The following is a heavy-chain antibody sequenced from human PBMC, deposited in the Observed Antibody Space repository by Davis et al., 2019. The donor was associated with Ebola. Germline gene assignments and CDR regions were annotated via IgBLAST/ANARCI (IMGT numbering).Heavy chain of an antibody. CDR3: ARGVNGYDRYTALAY. J-gene: IGHJ4*02. D-gene: IGHD5-12*01. CDR2: INHRGRT. V-gene: IGHV4-34*01. CDR1: GWSSSGNH. Sequence: MPSETLSSTFALYGWSSSGNHWSWFRQPPGKGLEWIGQINHRGRTNYNPSLKSRVTLSVDTSKNQFSLKLSSVAAADTAVYYGARGVNGYDRYTALAYWGQGTLVTVSS.